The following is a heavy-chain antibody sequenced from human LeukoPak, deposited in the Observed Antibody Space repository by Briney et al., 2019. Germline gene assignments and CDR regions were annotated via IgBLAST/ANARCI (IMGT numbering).Heavy chain of an antibody. CDR1: GFTFSSYS. CDR2: ISSGSNYI. V-gene: IGHV3-21*01. D-gene: IGHD4-17*01. CDR3: ARDLDYGDQPPY. Sequence: PGGSLRLSCAASGFTFSSYSMNWVRRAPGKGLEWVSSISSGSNYIYYADSVKGRFTISRDNAKNSLDLQMNSLRAEDTAVYYCARDLDYGDQPPYWGQGTLVTVSS. J-gene: IGHJ4*02.